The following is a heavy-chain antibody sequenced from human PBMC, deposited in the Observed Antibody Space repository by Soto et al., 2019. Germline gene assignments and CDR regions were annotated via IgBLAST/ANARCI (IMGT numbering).Heavy chain of an antibody. D-gene: IGHD2-2*01. J-gene: IGHJ4*02. Sequence: ASVKVSCKASGYTFTSYDINWVRQATGQGLEWMGWMNPNSGNTVYAQKFQGRVTMTRNTSISTAYMELSSLRSEDTAVYYCAREVVLVPATNWGQGTLVTVSS. V-gene: IGHV1-8*01. CDR1: GYTFTSYD. CDR3: AREVVLVPATN. CDR2: MNPNSGNT.